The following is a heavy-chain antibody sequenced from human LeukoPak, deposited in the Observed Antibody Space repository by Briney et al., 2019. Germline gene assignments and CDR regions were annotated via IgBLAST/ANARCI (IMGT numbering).Heavy chain of an antibody. V-gene: IGHV5-51*01. CDR2: IYPGDSDT. Sequence: GESLKISCKGSGYSFTTYWIASARPMTGKGLEWMGIIYPGDSDTRYSPSFQGQVSISADKSISTAYLQWRSLKASDTAMYYCARDSSGYSLFDYWGQGTQVTVSS. CDR3: ARDSSGYSLFDY. CDR1: GYSFTTYW. D-gene: IGHD3-22*01. J-gene: IGHJ4*02.